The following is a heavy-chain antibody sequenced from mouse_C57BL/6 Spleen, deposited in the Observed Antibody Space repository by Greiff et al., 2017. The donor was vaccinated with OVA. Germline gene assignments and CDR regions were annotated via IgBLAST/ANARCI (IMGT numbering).Heavy chain of an antibody. V-gene: IGHV1-84*01. CDR2: IYPGSGNT. CDR3: ARTYYDYDEGDYYAMDY. J-gene: IGHJ4*01. Sequence: LQESGPELVKPGASVKISCKASGYTFTDYYINWVKQRPGQGLEWIGWIYPGSGNTKYNEKFKGKATLTVDTSSSTAYMQLSSLTSEDSAVYFCARTYYDYDEGDYYAMDYWGQGTSVTVSS. D-gene: IGHD2-4*01. CDR1: GYTFTDYY.